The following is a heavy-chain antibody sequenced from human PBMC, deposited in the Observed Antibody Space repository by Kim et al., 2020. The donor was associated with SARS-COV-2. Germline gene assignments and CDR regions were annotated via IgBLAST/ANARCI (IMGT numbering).Heavy chain of an antibody. Sequence: SVKVSCKASGGTFSSYAISWVRQAPGQGLGWMGGIIPIFGTANYAQKFQGRVTITADESTSTAYMELSSLRSEDTAVYYCARAGYSSSFYYYYGMDVWGQGTTVTVSS. CDR1: GGTFSSYA. V-gene: IGHV1-69*13. CDR2: IIPIFGTA. D-gene: IGHD6-13*01. CDR3: ARAGYSSSFYYYYGMDV. J-gene: IGHJ6*02.